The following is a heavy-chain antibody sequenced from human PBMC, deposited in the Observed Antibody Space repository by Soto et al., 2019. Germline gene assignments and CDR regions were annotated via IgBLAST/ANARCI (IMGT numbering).Heavy chain of an antibody. J-gene: IGHJ4*02. CDR2: IYYNGNT. CDR1: GGSISNYY. V-gene: IGHV4-59*13. D-gene: IGHD6-6*01. CDR3: ARVLYGSSSGLDH. Sequence: PSETLSLTCNVSGGSISNYYWSWLRQPPGKGLEWIGYIYYNGNTNYNPSLKSRVTISLDMPKSRFSLNLRSVTAADTAVYYCARVLYGSSSGLDHWGQGTLVTVSS.